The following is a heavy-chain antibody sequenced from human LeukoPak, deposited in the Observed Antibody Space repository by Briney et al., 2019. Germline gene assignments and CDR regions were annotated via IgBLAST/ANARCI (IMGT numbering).Heavy chain of an antibody. D-gene: IGHD2-15*01. CDR2: IYYSGST. V-gene: IGHV4-4*07. CDR1: GGSISSYY. CDR3: ARSAAYNWFDP. J-gene: IGHJ5*02. Sequence: SETLSLTCTVSGGSISSYYWSWIRQPAGKGLEWIGRIYYSGSTNYNPSLKSRVTISVDTSKNQFSLKLSSVTAADTAVYYCARSAAYNWFDPWGQGTLVTVSS.